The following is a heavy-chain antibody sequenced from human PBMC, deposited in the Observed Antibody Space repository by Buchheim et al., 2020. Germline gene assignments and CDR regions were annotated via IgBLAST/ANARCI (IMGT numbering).Heavy chain of an antibody. CDR2: TYYSEST. Sequence: QVQLQESGPGLVKPSQTLSLNCTVSGDSISSGGYYWSWIRQYPGKGLEWIGYTYYSESTYYNPSLKSRVSISVDTSNNQFSLKLSSVTAADTAVYYCARDRDGYNFLEHWGQGTL. CDR3: ARDRDGYNFLEH. V-gene: IGHV4-31*03. D-gene: IGHD5-24*01. CDR1: GDSISSGGYY. J-gene: IGHJ4*02.